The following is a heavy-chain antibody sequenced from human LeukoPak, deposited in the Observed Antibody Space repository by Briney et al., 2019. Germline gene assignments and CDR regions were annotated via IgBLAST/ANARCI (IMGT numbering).Heavy chain of an antibody. V-gene: IGHV3-7*03. J-gene: IGHJ4*02. CDR3: ATSRASNHD. Sequence: GSLKLSFAASGFPFSTYLMSWVRPAPGKGLGWVASVRPDGTEKTYVDSVKGRFTISRDNAKNSLYLQMNSLRAEDTAVYYCATSRASNHDWGQGTLVTVSS. CDR2: VRPDGTEK. CDR1: GFPFSTYL.